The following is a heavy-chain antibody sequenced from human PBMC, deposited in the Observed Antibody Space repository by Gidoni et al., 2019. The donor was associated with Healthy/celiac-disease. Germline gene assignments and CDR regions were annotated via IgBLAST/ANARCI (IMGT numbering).Heavy chain of an antibody. J-gene: IGHJ4*02. CDR1: GGSISSSSYY. V-gene: IGHV4-39*01. Sequence: QLQLQESGPGLVKPSETLSPTCTVPGGSISSSSYYWGWIRQPPGKGLEWIGSIYYSGSTYYNPSLKSRVTISVDTSKNQFSLKLSSVTAADTAVYYCARHNPGAVGATDSYYFDYWGQGTLVTVSS. D-gene: IGHD1-26*01. CDR3: ARHNPGAVGATDSYYFDY. CDR2: IYYSGST.